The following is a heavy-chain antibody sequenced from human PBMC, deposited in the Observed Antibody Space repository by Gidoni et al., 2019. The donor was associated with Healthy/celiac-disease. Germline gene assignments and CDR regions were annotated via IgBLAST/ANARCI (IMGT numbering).Heavy chain of an antibody. CDR2: IYSGGST. J-gene: IGHJ5*02. V-gene: IGHV3-53*02. D-gene: IGHD2-15*01. CDR1: GLTVSSNY. Sequence: EVQLAETGGGSIQPGGSLRLSCAASGLTVSSNYMSWVRQAPGKGLEWVSVIYSGGSTYYADAVKGRFTISRDNSKNTLYLQMNSLRAEDTAVYYCARVGGYCSGGSCYSGDLFDPWGQGTLVTVSS. CDR3: ARVGGYCSGGSCYSGDLFDP.